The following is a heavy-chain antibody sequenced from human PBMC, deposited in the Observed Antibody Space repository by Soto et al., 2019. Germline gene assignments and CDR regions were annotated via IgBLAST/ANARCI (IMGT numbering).Heavy chain of an antibody. J-gene: IGHJ2*01. D-gene: IGHD4-4*01. Sequence: EVQLLESGGGLVQPGGSLRLSCAASGFSFSSYTMNWVRQAPGKGLEWISIITSSVIRAYYADSVRGRFTISRDNSKNTLYLQLDSLRVEDTVLYYCTKEYSSGNWFSDLWGRGTLVTVSS. CDR3: TKEYSSGNWFSDL. CDR2: ITSSVIRA. V-gene: IGHV3-23*01. CDR1: GFSFSSYT.